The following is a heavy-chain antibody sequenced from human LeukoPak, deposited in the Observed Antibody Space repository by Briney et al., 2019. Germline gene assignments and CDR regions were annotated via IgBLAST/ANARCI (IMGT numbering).Heavy chain of an antibody. Sequence: GGSLRLSCAASGFTFDDYAMHWVRQAPGKGLEWVSGISWNSGSIGYADSVKGRFTISRDNAKNSLYLQMNSLRTEDTAFYYCAKGPGMAIGWFDPWGQGTLVTVSS. CDR3: AKGPGMAIGWFDP. J-gene: IGHJ5*02. CDR1: GFTFDDYA. D-gene: IGHD6-13*01. CDR2: ISWNSGSI. V-gene: IGHV3-9*01.